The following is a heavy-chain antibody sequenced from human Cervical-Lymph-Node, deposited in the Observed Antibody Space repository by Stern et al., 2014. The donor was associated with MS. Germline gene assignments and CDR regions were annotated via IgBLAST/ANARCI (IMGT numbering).Heavy chain of an antibody. D-gene: IGHD2-8*01. CDR2: IHWNSGEM. V-gene: IGHV3-9*01. Sequence: QLVESGGGLVPPGRSLRLSCAASGFDFHDYALYWVRPAPGKGLEWVSGIHWNSGEMGEGDAGRGRFTSARDNAGNSLYQKMNSLSPEDTAFYYWEKQVVRASAIGYNWFDSWGQGTLVIVSS. CDR1: GFDFHDYA. CDR3: EKQVVRASAIGYNWFDS. J-gene: IGHJ5*01.